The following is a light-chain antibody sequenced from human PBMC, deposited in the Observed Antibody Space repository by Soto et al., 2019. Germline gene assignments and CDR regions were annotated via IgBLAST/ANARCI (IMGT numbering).Light chain of an antibody. CDR3: SLYASSNTFM. CDR1: SSDIGRYNL. J-gene: IGLJ3*02. V-gene: IGLV2-23*02. CDR2: EAT. Sequence: QSALTQPASVSGSPGQSITISCTGTSSDIGRYNLVSWYQQHPGKPPKLMIYEATKRPSGVSNRFSGSKSGNTASLTISGLQAEDEAAYSCSLYASSNTFMFGGGTKLTVL.